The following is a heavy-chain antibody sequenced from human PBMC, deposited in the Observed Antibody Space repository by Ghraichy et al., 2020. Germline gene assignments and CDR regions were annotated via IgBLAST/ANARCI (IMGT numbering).Heavy chain of an antibody. CDR3: ARRWRGGQTPHWFDP. J-gene: IGHJ5*02. V-gene: IGHV4-34*01. D-gene: IGHD4-23*01. CDR2: VHATERA. Sequence: ESLNISCEVSGGSFKSYFFSWLRQIPGRGLEWIGDVHATERANYNPSLESRVIMSVDTANSQVALRLSSVTGADTGLYYCARRWRGGQTPHWFDPWGPGTAVTVSA. CDR1: GGSFKSYF.